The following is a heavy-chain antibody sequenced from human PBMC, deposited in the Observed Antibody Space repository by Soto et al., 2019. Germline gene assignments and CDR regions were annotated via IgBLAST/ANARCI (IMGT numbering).Heavy chain of an antibody. CDR2: ISYDGSNK. J-gene: IGHJ4*02. CDR3: AKDQGSSVVVAATRDY. D-gene: IGHD2-15*01. V-gene: IGHV3-30*18. Sequence: QVQLVESGGGVVQPGRSLRLSCAASGFTFSSYGMHWVRQAPGKGLEWVAVISYDGSNKYYADSVKGRFTISRDNSKNTLYLQMNSLRAEDTAVYYCAKDQGSSVVVAATRDYWGQGTLVTVSS. CDR1: GFTFSSYG.